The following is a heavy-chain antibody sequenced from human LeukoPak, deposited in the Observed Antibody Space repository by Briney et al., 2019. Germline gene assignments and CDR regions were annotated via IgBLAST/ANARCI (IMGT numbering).Heavy chain of an antibody. Sequence: PGGSLRLSCAASGFTFSSYSMNWVRQAPGKGLEWVSYISSSSSAIYYADSVKGRFTISRDNAKNSLYLQMNSLRAEDTAVYYCARVEVFGVVLGGNYYYYMDVWGKGTTVTVSS. CDR1: GFTFSSYS. J-gene: IGHJ6*03. D-gene: IGHD3-3*01. V-gene: IGHV3-48*01. CDR2: ISSSSSAI. CDR3: ARVEVFGVVLGGNYYYYMDV.